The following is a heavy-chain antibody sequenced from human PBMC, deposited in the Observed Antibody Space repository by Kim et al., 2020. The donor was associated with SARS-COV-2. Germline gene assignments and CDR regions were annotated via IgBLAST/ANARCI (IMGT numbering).Heavy chain of an antibody. J-gene: IGHJ4*02. Sequence: GGSLRLSCAASGFTFSDYGMQWVRQAPGKGLEWVAVISHDGTVQYYSDSVKGRFTISRDNSKNTLSLQMNSLRIEDTSVYYCVKEGSARASSWYDYWGQGTLVTVSS. D-gene: IGHD6-13*01. CDR2: ISHDGTVQ. CDR1: GFTFSDYG. V-gene: IGHV3-30*18. CDR3: VKEGSARASSWYDY.